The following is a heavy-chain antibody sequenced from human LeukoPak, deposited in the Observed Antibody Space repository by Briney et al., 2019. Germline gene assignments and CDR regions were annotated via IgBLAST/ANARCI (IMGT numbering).Heavy chain of an antibody. D-gene: IGHD2-15*01. CDR1: GFIFSSYT. CDR2: ISSSGTFI. Sequence: GGSLRLSCAASGFIFSSYTSNWVRQAPGKGLEWVSSISSSGTFIYYADSVKGRFTISRDNAKSSLFLQMNSLRPEDTAVYYCARLDGVWTKTGGWGQGTLVTVSS. CDR3: ARLDGVWTKTGG. J-gene: IGHJ4*02. V-gene: IGHV3-21*01.